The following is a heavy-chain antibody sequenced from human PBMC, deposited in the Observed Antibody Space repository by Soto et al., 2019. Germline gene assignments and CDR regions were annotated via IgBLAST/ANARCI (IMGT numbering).Heavy chain of an antibody. J-gene: IGHJ2*01. V-gene: IGHV1-18*01. CDR2: ISAYNGYT. CDR3: ARVKNWYFDL. Sequence: QVQLVQSGAEVKKPGASVKVSCKASGYTFTSYGISWVRHAPGQGLECRGWISAYNGYTKSAQMLQGRVTMTTATSTSTGYRELRSLGSDDTAVYYCARVKNWYFDLWGRGTLVTVSS. CDR1: GYTFTSYG.